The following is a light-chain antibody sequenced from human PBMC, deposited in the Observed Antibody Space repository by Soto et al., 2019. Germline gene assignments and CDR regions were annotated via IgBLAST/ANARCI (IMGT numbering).Light chain of an antibody. V-gene: IGKV3-20*01. CDR1: QSVSSSS. CDR3: EQYGSSPWT. Sequence: EIVLTQSPGPLSLSPGERATLSCRASQSVSSSSLPWYQQKPGQAPRLLIYDASIRATGIPDRLSGGGSGTDFTITINRLESEDFEVYYCEQYGSSPWTFGQGTTGEI. J-gene: IGKJ1*01. CDR2: DAS.